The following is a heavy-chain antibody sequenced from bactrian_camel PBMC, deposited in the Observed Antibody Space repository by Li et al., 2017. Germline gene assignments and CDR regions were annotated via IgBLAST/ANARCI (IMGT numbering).Heavy chain of an antibody. CDR1: GIESSSTC. D-gene: IGHD1*01. J-gene: IGHJ4*01. CDR3: AARADSITECSARVIFRF. V-gene: IGHV3S53*01. CDR2: IDKAGRI. Sequence: VQLVESGGGSVQAGGSLRLSCAASGIESSSTCMGWIRQAPGKEREGVAAIDKAGRISYVDSVKGRFTISRDKAKKTLYLQMNSLKPEDTAMYYCAARADSITECSARVIFRFRGQGTQVTVS.